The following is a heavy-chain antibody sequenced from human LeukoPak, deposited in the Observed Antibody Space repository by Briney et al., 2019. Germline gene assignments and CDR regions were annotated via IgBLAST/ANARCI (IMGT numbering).Heavy chain of an antibody. CDR3: VKDIGGDVIPRRFDY. V-gene: IGHV3-9*01. D-gene: IGHD3-10*01. CDR2: IARNSGIT. CDR1: GFTFDDYT. Sequence: GGSLRLSCAASGFTFDDYTMHWVRQVPGKGLEWVSGIARNSGITGYADSVKGRFTISRDNAKNSLSLQMNSLRAEDTAFYYCVKDIGGDVIPRRFDYWGQGTLVTVSP. J-gene: IGHJ4*02.